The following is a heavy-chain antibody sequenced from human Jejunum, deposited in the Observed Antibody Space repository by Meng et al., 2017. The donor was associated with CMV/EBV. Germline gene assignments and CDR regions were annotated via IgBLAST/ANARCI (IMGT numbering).Heavy chain of an antibody. CDR3: ARRFFAFNI. J-gene: IGHJ3*02. V-gene: IGHV4-61*01. CDR1: GGSVSSGNYY. Sequence: CTVSGGSVSSGNYYWSWIRQPPGKGLEWIGYIYYTGSTDYNPSLKSRVTISRDTSKNQFSLKLSSVTAADTAVYYCARRFFAFNIWGQGTMVTVSS. CDR2: IYYTGST. D-gene: IGHD3-3*01.